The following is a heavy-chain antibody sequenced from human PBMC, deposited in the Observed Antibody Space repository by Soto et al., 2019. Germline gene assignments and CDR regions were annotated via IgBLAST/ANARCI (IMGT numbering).Heavy chain of an antibody. CDR3: AKDPTSYDSSAQFDS. CDR1: GFSFSIYA. Sequence: VQLLDSGGRLVQPGGSLRLSCAASGFSFSIYAMNWVRQAPGKGLEWVSGISGGGGSTYYADSVKGRFTISRDNSKNTLYLQMNSLRVEDTAVYYCAKDPTSYDSSAQFDSWGQGTLVTVSS. V-gene: IGHV3-23*01. D-gene: IGHD3-22*01. CDR2: ISGGGGST. J-gene: IGHJ4*02.